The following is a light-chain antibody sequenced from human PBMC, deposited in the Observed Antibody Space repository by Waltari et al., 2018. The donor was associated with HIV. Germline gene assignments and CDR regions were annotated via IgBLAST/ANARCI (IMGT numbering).Light chain of an antibody. CDR2: ASY. CDR3: QTYDSSLSGPV. Sequence: QSVLTQPPSVSGAPGQRVTIPCTGSSSNLGAGQDIHWYQPLPGTAPKLLIYASYNRPSGVPDRFSGSKSGTSASLAITGLQAEDEADYYCQTYDSSLSGPVFGGGTKLTVL. V-gene: IGLV1-40*01. J-gene: IGLJ2*01. CDR1: SSNLGAGQD.